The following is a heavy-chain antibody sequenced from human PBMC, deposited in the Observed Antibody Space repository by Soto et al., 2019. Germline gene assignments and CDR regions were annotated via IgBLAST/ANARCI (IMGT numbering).Heavy chain of an antibody. CDR1: GFTSSSYG. Sequence: QVQLVESGGGVVQPGRSLRLSCAASGFTSSSYGMHWVRQAPGKGLEWVAVIWYDGSNKYYADSVKGRFTISRDNSKNTXXLQMNSLRAEDTAVYYCARDLQGYSGYDRAHNVGYWGQGTLVTVSS. CDR3: ARDLQGYSGYDRAHNVGY. J-gene: IGHJ4*02. V-gene: IGHV3-33*01. D-gene: IGHD5-12*01. CDR2: IWYDGSNK.